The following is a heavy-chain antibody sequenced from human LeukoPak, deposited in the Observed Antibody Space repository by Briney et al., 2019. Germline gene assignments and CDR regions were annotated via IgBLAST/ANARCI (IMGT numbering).Heavy chain of an antibody. D-gene: IGHD6-6*01. CDR2: IKGTSDNYAT. Sequence: PGGSLRLSCAASGFIFSDFAIHWVRQASGKGLEWVGRIKGTSDNYATAYAASVRGRFTVSRDDSKNTAYLQMNSLKTEDTAEYFCARYADDSTSSLDYRGQGTLVTVSS. CDR1: GFIFSDFA. V-gene: IGHV3-73*01. J-gene: IGHJ4*02. CDR3: ARYADDSTSSLDY.